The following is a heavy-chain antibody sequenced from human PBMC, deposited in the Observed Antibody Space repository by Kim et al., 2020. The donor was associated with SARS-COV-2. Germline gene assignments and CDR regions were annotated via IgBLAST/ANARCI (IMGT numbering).Heavy chain of an antibody. V-gene: IGHV3-11*01. CDR2: ISSSGSTI. CDR3: ASYAYYDILTAYYYGMDV. D-gene: IGHD3-9*01. J-gene: IGHJ6*02. CDR1: GFTFSDYY. Sequence: GGSLRLSCEASGFTFSDYYMSWIRQAPGKGLEWVSYISSSGSTIYYADSVKGRFTISRDNAKNSLYLQMNSLRAEDTAVYYCASYAYYDILTAYYYGMDVWGQGTTVTVSS.